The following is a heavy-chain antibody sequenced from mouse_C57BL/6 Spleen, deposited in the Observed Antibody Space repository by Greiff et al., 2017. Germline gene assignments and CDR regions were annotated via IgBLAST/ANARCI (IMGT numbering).Heavy chain of an antibody. V-gene: IGHV1-76*01. Sequence: QVQLKQSGAELVRPGASVKLSCKASGYTFTDYYINWVKQRPGQGLEWIARIYPGSGNTYYNEKFKGKATLTAEKSSSTAYMQLSRLTSEDSAVYFCARSTYYGNYESYCDYWGQGTTLTVSS. J-gene: IGHJ2*01. CDR1: GYTFTDYY. D-gene: IGHD2-1*01. CDR2: IYPGSGNT. CDR3: ARSTYYGNYESYCDY.